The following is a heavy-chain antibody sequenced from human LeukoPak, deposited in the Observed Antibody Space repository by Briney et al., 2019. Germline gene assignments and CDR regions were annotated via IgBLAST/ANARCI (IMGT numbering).Heavy chain of an antibody. V-gene: IGHV1-46*01. Sequence: GASVSVSCTASGYTFTSYYMHWVRQAPGQGLEWMGIINPSGGSTSYAQKFQGRVTMTRDTSTSTVYMELSSLRSEDTAVYYCARELGGSGSYTLPDDYWGQGTLVTVSS. CDR3: ARELGGSGSYTLPDDY. D-gene: IGHD3-10*01. CDR2: INPSGGST. CDR1: GYTFTSYY. J-gene: IGHJ4*02.